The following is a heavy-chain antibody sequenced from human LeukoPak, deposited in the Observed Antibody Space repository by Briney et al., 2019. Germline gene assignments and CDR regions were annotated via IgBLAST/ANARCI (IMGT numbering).Heavy chain of an antibody. D-gene: IGHD5-12*01. CDR2: ISYDGSAK. CDR1: GFSFGGYA. Sequence: GGYLRLSCAASGFSFGGYAMHWDRQAPGNGLEGVTVISYDGSAKYYSDSVKGRFTISRDNSKNTLYLQMNSLRAEDTAVYYCARTFWDKSNGYDYYFDYWGQGSLVTVSS. CDR3: ARTFWDKSNGYDYYFDY. J-gene: IGHJ4*02. V-gene: IGHV3-30*04.